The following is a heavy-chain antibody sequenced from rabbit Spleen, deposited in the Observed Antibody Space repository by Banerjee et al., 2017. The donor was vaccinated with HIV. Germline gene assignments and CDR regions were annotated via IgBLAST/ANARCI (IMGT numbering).Heavy chain of an antibody. CDR1: GLDLSSRYW. V-gene: IGHV1S45*01. J-gene: IGHJ4*01. CDR2: IYAGSSGTT. D-gene: IGHD5-1*01. Sequence: QEQLEESGGDLVKPGASLTLTCKASGLDLSSRYWICWVRQAPGKGLEWIACIYAGSSGTTYYASWAKGRFTISKTSSTTVTLQMTSLTVADTATYFCARAGEGGDGYLNLWGPGTLVTVS. CDR3: ARAGEGGDGYLNL.